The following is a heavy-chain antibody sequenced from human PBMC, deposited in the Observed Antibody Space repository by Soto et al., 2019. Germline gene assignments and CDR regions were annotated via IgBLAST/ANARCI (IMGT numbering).Heavy chain of an antibody. V-gene: IGHV6-1*01. D-gene: IGHD1-26*01. J-gene: IGHJ4*02. CDR1: GGSVSSNTAA. CDR2: TYYRSKWYN. CDR3: AREIMAPLGAIDS. Sequence: SQTLSLTCAISGGSVSSNTAAWNWIRQSPSRGLEWLGRTYYRSKWYNNYAVSVRSRITFNPDASKNQFSLQLNSVTPEDTAVYYCAREIMAPLGAIDSWGQGTLVTVFS.